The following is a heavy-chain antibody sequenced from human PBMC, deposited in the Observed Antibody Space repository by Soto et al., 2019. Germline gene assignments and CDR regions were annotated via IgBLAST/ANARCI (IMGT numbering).Heavy chain of an antibody. CDR1: GFTFSSYW. D-gene: IGHD1-7*01. Sequence: GGSLRLSCAASGFTFSSYWMSWVRQAPGKGLEWVANITQDGSEKYYVDSVKGRFTISRDNAKNSLYLQLNSLRAEDTAVYYCARVSGTKGPLYYLDYWGQGSLVTVCS. V-gene: IGHV3-7*01. J-gene: IGHJ4*01. CDR2: ITQDGSEK. CDR3: ARVSGTKGPLYYLDY.